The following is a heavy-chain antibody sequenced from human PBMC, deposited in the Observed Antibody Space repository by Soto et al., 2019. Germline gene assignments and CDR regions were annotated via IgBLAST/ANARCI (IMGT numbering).Heavy chain of an antibody. V-gene: IGHV4-31*03. CDR3: AREFCSSTSSYIGTYYFDY. CDR2: SYYSGST. J-gene: IGHJ4*02. CDR1: GGSISSGRYY. Sequence: QVQLQESGPGLVKPSQTLSLTCTVSGGSISSGRYYWSWIRQHPGKGLEWIGSSYYSGSTYYNPSLKPRVTIPVDTSKNQFFMKLSSVPGADTAVYYCAREFCSSTSSYIGTYYFDYWGQGTLVTVSS. D-gene: IGHD2-2*02.